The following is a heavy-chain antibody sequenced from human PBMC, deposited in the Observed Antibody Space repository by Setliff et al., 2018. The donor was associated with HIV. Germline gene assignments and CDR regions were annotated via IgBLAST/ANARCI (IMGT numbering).Heavy chain of an antibody. Sequence: SETLSLTCTVSGGSISSGGYYWSWIRQHPGKGLEWIGYIYYSGSTYYNPSLKSRVTISVDTSKNQFSLKLSSVTAADTAVYYCARASSMYYYDSSDYFLDAFDIWGQGTMVNVSS. V-gene: IGHV4-31*02. CDR2: IYYSGST. CDR3: ARASSMYYYDSSDYFLDAFDI. D-gene: IGHD3-22*01. J-gene: IGHJ3*02. CDR1: GGSISSGGYY.